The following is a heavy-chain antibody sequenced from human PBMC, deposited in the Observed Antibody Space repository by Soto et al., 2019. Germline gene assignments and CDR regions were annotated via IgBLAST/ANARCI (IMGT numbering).Heavy chain of an antibody. V-gene: IGHV2-5*02. CDR3: AHRPSYCSVGSCYSGFDY. Sequence: QITLKESGPTLVKPTQTLTLTCTFSGFSLSTSGVGVGWIRQPPGKALEWLALIYWDDDKRYSPSLKSRLTIPKDTSKTQVVLTMTNMDPVDTATYYCAHRPSYCSVGSCYSGFDYWGQGTLVTVSS. CDR2: IYWDDDK. D-gene: IGHD2-15*01. CDR1: GFSLSTSGVG. J-gene: IGHJ4*02.